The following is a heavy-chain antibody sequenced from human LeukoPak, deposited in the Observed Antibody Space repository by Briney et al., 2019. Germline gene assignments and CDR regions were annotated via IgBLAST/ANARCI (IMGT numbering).Heavy chain of an antibody. CDR2: IYTSGST. J-gene: IGHJ4*02. V-gene: IGHV4-4*07. Sequence: SETLPLTCTVSGGSISSYYWSWIRQPAGKGLEWIGRIYTSGSTNYNPSLKSRVTMSVDTSKNQFSLKLSSVTAADTAVYYCARGLIAAAGTTYYFDYWGQGTLVTVSS. CDR3: ARGLIAAAGTTYYFDY. CDR1: GGSISSYY. D-gene: IGHD6-13*01.